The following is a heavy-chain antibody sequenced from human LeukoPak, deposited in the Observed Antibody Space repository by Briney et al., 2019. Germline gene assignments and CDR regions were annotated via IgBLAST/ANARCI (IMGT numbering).Heavy chain of an antibody. CDR1: GFTFSSYA. J-gene: IGHJ4*02. Sequence: GGSLRLSCAASGFTFSSYAMHWVRQAPGKGLEWVALISYDGTKKYYADSVKGRFTISRDNSQNTVYLHLNSLRAEDTAVYYCARDGDSSAGYYFDYWGQGTLVTVSS. CDR3: ARDGDSSAGYYFDY. CDR2: ISYDGTKK. D-gene: IGHD6-13*01. V-gene: IGHV3-30*04.